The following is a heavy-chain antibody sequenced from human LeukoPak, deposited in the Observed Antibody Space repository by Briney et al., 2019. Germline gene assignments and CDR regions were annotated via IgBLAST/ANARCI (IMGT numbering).Heavy chain of an antibody. D-gene: IGHD1-26*01. V-gene: IGHV4-61*02. CDR3: ARDPSGTYSSEAWFDY. Sequence: SETLSLTCTVSGGSISSGRNYWSWLRPPAGKGLVWIGRISASGNNNPSPSLKSRLTISVDTSKTQFSLKLSSVTAADTAVYYCARDPSGTYSSEAWFDYWGQGTLVTVSS. J-gene: IGHJ4*02. CDR2: ISASGNN. CDR1: GGSISSGRNY.